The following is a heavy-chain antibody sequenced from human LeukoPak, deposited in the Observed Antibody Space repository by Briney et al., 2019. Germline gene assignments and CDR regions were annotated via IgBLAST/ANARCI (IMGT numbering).Heavy chain of an antibody. CDR3: ARRGTQVGATVDY. CDR1: GYSFTSYW. V-gene: IGHV5-51*01. CDR2: IYPGDSDT. D-gene: IGHD1-26*01. J-gene: IGHJ4*02. Sequence: GESLKISCKGSGYSFTSYWIGWVRQMPGKGLEWMGIIYPGDSDTRYSPSFQGQVTISADKSISTAYLQWSSLKASDTTMYYFARRGTQVGATVDYWGQGTLVTVSS.